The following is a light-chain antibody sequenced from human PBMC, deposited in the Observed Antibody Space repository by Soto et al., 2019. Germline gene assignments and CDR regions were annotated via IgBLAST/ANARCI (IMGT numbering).Light chain of an antibody. CDR1: SSDLGRYNY. V-gene: IGLV2-14*03. CDR3: ISYTGSSTLYV. J-gene: IGLJ1*01. CDR2: DVS. Sequence: QSALTQPASVSGSPGQSITVSCTGTSSDLGRYNYVSWYQQHPGKAPKLMIYDVSSRPSGVSVRFSGSKSGNTASLTISGLQAEDEADYYCISYTGSSTLYVFGTGTKVTVL.